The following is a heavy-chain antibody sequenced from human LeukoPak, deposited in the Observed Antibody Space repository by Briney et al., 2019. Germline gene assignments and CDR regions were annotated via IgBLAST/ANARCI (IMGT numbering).Heavy chain of an antibody. Sequence: GASVKVSCKASGGTFSSYAISWVRQAPGQGLEWMGRIIPIFGTANYAQKFQGRVTITTDESTSTAYMELSSLRSEDTAVYYCARDSVAVAAIRAVSAFDIWGQGTMVTVSS. J-gene: IGHJ3*02. V-gene: IGHV1-69*05. CDR2: IIPIFGTA. CDR1: GGTFSSYA. D-gene: IGHD2-21*02. CDR3: ARDSVAVAAIRAVSAFDI.